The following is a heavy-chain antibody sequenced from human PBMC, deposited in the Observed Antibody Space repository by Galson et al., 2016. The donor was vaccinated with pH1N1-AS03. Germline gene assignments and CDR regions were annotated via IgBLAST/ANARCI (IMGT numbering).Heavy chain of an antibody. CDR2: IYYSGNS. V-gene: IGHV4-39*01. CDR3: AKTVLTDAFDI. CDR1: GGSISSRDHY. J-gene: IGHJ3*02. Sequence: TLSLTCTVSGGSISSRDHYWVWIRQTPGKGLEWIGHIYYSGNSYYNPSLKSRVNFSVDTSKNQFSLKLASVTAADTAVYYCAKTVLTDAFDIWSPGTRVSVSS. D-gene: IGHD4-11*01.